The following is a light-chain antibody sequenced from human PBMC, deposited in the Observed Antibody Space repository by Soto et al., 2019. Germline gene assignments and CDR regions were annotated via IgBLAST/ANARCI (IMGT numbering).Light chain of an antibody. CDR1: QGFTNY. V-gene: IGKV1-27*01. CDR2: AAS. J-gene: IGKJ5*01. Sequence: DFQMTQSPSSLSASVGDTVTLTCRASQGFTNYLAWYQQKQGKAPKVLIYAASTLQSGVPPRFSGSGSGTHLTITISSLKPEDAETYYGQKYKTAPYTFGQGTRLEIK. CDR3: QKYKTAPYT.